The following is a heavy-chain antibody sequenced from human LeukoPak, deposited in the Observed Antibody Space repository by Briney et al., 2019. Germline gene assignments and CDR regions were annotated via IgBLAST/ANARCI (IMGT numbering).Heavy chain of an antibody. J-gene: IGHJ4*02. CDR1: GGSISNGDYY. CDR2: IYYSGST. V-gene: IGHV4-30-4*01. D-gene: IGHD3-16*02. CDR3: ASRIMITFGGVIAYYFDY. Sequence: SQTLSLTCTVSGGSISNGDYYRSWIRQPPGKGLEWIGYIYYSGSTYYNPSLKSRVTISVDTSKNQFSLKLSSVTAADTAVYYCASRIMITFGGVIAYYFDYWGQGTLVTVSS.